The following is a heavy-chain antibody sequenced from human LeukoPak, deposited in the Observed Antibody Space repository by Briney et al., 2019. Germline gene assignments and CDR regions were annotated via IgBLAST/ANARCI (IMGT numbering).Heavy chain of an antibody. D-gene: IGHD3-9*01. CDR2: ITPIFDTS. CDR1: GGTFSSYA. V-gene: IGHV1-69*05. CDR3: ARARNILRFFDWPT. Sequence: GASVWVSCKAPGGTFSSYAISWVRQAPGQGLEWMGGITPIFDTSNYAQKFKDRVTITTDESTKTAYMELSSLSSEDTAVYYCARARNILRFFDWPTWGQGTLVTVSS. J-gene: IGHJ5*02.